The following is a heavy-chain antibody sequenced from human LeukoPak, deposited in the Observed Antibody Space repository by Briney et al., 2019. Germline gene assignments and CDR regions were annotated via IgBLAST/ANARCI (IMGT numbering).Heavy chain of an antibody. D-gene: IGHD3-3*01. CDR1: GFTFSSYG. V-gene: IGHV3-30*18. CDR2: ISYDGSNK. J-gene: IGHJ4*02. Sequence: GGSLRLSCAASGFTFSSYGMHWVRQAPGKGLEWVAVISYDGSNKYYADSVKGRFTISRDNSKNTLYLQMNSLRAEDTAVYYCAKLYYDFWSGYLIDYWGQGTLVTVSS. CDR3: AKLYYDFWSGYLIDY.